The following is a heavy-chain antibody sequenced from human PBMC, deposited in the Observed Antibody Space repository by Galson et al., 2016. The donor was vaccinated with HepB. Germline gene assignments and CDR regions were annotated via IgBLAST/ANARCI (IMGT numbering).Heavy chain of an antibody. J-gene: IGHJ4*02. D-gene: IGHD3-16*01. CDR3: AKGGMLIPRFDY. CDR2: IRGNGGRT. V-gene: IGHV3-23*01. CDR1: GFTLSTYG. Sequence: SLRLSCAASGFTLSTYGMSWVRQAPGKGLEWVSSIRGNGGRTSYADSVKGRFTISRDSSKNTVYLQMNSLRAGDTAVYYCAKGGMLIPRFDYWGQGTLVTVSS.